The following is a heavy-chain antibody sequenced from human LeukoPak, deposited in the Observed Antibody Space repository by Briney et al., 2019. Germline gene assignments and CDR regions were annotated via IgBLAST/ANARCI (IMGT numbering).Heavy chain of an antibody. J-gene: IGHJ3*02. Sequence: ASVKVSCKASGYRFTSYSISWVRQAPGQGLEWVGWISSYNGKTNYGKNVQGRVTMTTDTSTSTAYMELRSLRSDDTAIYYCARAGSITMIHWAFDIWGQGTVVTVSS. V-gene: IGHV1-18*01. CDR3: ARAGSITMIHWAFDI. D-gene: IGHD3-22*01. CDR2: ISSYNGKT. CDR1: GYRFTSYS.